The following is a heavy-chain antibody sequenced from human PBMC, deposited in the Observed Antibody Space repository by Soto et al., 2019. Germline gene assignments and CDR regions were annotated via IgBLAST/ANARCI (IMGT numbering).Heavy chain of an antibody. V-gene: IGHV1-69*04. CDR2: IIPILGIA. D-gene: IGHD3-3*01. J-gene: IGHJ4*02. Sequence: SVKVSCKASGGTLSSYTISWVRQAPGQGLEWMGRIIPILGIANYAQKFQGRVTITADKSTSTAYMELSSLRSEDTAVYYCARERYWSGSSRYFDYWGQGTLVTVSS. CDR1: GGTLSSYT. CDR3: ARERYWSGSSRYFDY.